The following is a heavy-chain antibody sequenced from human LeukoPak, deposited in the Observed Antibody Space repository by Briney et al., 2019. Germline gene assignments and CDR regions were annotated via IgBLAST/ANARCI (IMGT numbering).Heavy chain of an antibody. CDR1: GGSISSYY. J-gene: IGHJ4*02. CDR2: IYTIGST. Sequence: SETLSLTCAVSGGSISSYYWSWIRQPAGEGLEWIGRIYTIGSTNYNPSLKSRVTMSVDTSKNQFSLKLSSVTAADTAVYYCARALTLDYWGQGTLVTVSS. CDR3: ARALTLDY. V-gene: IGHV4-4*07.